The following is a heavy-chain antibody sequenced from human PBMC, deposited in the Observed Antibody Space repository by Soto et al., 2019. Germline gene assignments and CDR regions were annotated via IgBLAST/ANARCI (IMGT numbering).Heavy chain of an antibody. J-gene: IGHJ6*02. Sequence: PWETLSLTCTVSGGSISSSSYYWGWIRQPPGKGLEWIGSIYYSGSTYYNPSLKSRVTISVDTSKNQFSLKLSSVTAADTAVYYCIIAGGWGRGSRNYYYYGMDVWGQGTTVTVSS. D-gene: IGHD6-19*01. CDR1: GGSISSSSYY. V-gene: IGHV4-39*01. CDR2: IYYSGST. CDR3: IIAGGWGRGSRNYYYYGMDV.